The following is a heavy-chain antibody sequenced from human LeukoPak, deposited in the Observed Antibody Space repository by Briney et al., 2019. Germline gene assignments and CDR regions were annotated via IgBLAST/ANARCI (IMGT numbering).Heavy chain of an antibody. J-gene: IGHJ5*02. CDR1: GGSFSGYY. CDR2: INHSGST. D-gene: IGHD3-9*01. V-gene: IGHV4-34*01. Sequence: SETLSLTCAVYGGSFSGYYWSWIRQPPGKGLEWIGEINHSGSTNYNPSLKSRVTISVDTSKNQFSLKLSSVTAADTAVYYCARDRLVYDTSTGSFHWFDPWGQGTLVTVSS. CDR3: ARDRLVYDTSTGSFHWFDP.